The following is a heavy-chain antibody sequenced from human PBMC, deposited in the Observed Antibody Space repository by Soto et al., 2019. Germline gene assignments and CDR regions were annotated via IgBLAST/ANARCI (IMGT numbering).Heavy chain of an antibody. J-gene: IGHJ6*02. V-gene: IGHV3-11*06. CDR2: IGSSNTYT. CDR1: GFTFSDYY. D-gene: IGHD2-8*01. CDR3: ARQRSLHGVRCCHGMDV. Sequence: PGGSLRLSCAASGFTFSDYYMSWIRQAPGKGLKWVSYIGSSNTYTNYADSVKGRFTISRDNAKNSLYLQMNSLRAEDTAVYYCARQRSLHGVRCCHGMDVWGQGTTVTVSS.